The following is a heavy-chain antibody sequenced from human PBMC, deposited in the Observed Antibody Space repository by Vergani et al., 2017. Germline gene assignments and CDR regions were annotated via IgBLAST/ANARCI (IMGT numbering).Heavy chain of an antibody. CDR2: FDPNGGGT. CDR1: GYTFTNYF. D-gene: IGHD3-16*01. CDR3: VRSNYGYDF. V-gene: IGHV1-46*01. Sequence: QVHLVQSAAEVKKPGASVRVSCKASGYTFTNYFLHWVRQAPGQGLEWMAIFDPNGGGTNYAPKFQGRLTLTRDTSTTTVYMSLRSLTSEDTALYYCVRSNYGYDFWGQGTLVTVSS. J-gene: IGHJ4*02.